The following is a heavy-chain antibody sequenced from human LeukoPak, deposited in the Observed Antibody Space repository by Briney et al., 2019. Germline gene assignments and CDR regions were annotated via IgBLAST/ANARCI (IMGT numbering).Heavy chain of an antibody. CDR2: TYYRSKWYY. Sequence: SQTLSLTCVISGDSVSSNSAAWNWIRQSPSRGLEWLGRTYYRSKWYYHYAVSMKSRITVKPDTSKNQFSLQLNSVTPEDTAVYYCARTRDLGPDYWGRGTLVTVSS. D-gene: IGHD1-26*01. V-gene: IGHV6-1*01. J-gene: IGHJ4*02. CDR3: ARTRDLGPDY. CDR1: GDSVSSNSAA.